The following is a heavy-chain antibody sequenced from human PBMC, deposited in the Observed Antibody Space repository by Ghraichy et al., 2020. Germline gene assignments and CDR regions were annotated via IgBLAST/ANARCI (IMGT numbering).Heavy chain of an antibody. J-gene: IGHJ4*02. Sequence: SGPTLVKPTETLTLTCTVSGFSLRNARMGVTWIRQPPGKALEWLAHIFSNDEKSYSTSLKSRFTISKDTSKSQVVLTMTNVDPVDTATYYCARIPTYYYDSSGYFLDYWGQGTLVTVSS. CDR1: GFSLRNARMG. CDR3: ARIPTYYYDSSGYFLDY. V-gene: IGHV2-26*01. CDR2: IFSNDEK. D-gene: IGHD3-22*01.